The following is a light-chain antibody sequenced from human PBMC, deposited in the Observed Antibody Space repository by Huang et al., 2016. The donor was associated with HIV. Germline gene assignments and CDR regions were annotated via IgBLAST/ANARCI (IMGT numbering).Light chain of an antibody. V-gene: IGKV4-1*01. CDR2: WAS. Sequence: DIVMTQSPASLAVSLGGRATINCKSSQSILHSSNNKNYLVWYQQKPRQPPKLLIYWASTRESGVPDRFSGSGSGTDFTLTISNLQAEDVAVYYFHQYYTTPWTFGQGTKVEIK. CDR1: QSILHSSNNKNY. CDR3: HQYYTTPWT. J-gene: IGKJ1*01.